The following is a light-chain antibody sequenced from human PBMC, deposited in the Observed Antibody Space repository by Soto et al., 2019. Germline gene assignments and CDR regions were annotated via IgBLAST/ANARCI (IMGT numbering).Light chain of an antibody. J-gene: IGKJ2*01. CDR3: QQSYSTPHT. CDR2: AAS. Sequence: DIQMTQSPSSLSASVGDRVTITCLASQSISSSLNWYQQKPGKAPKLLIYAASSLQSGVPSRFSGSGSGTDFTLTISSLQPEDFATYYCQQSYSTPHTFGQGTKLEIK. V-gene: IGKV1-39*01. CDR1: QSISSS.